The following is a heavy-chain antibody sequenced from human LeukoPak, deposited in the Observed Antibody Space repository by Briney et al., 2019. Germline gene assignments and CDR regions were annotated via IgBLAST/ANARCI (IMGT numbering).Heavy chain of an antibody. D-gene: IGHD2-21*01. J-gene: IGHJ4*02. CDR2: ISGSGGST. V-gene: IGHV3-23*01. CDR1: GFTFSSYA. CDR3: ARGIAGAFDY. Sequence: GGSLRLSCAASGFTFSSYAMSWVRQAPGKGLEWVSAISGSGGSTYYPDSVKGRFTISRDNSKNTLFLQMTSLRAEDTAIYYCARGIAGAFDYWGQGTLVTVSS.